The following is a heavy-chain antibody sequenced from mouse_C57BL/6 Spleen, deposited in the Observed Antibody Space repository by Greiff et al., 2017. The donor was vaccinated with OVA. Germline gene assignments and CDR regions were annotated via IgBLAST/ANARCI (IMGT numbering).Heavy chain of an antibody. CDR2: IDPSDSYT. CDR1: GYTFTSYW. D-gene: IGHD1-1*01. V-gene: IGHV1-50*01. Sequence: VQLQQPGAELVKPGASVKLSCKASGYTFTSYWMQWVKQRPGQGLEWIGEIDPSDSYTNYNQKFKGKATLTVDTSSSTAYMQLSSLTSEDSAVYYCARRVYYGAMDYWGQGTSVTVSS. J-gene: IGHJ4*01. CDR3: ARRVYYGAMDY.